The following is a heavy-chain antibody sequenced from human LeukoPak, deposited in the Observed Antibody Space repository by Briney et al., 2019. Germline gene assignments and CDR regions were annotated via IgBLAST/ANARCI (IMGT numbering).Heavy chain of an antibody. CDR1: GYTFTSYY. Sequence: ASVKVSCKASGYTFTSYYMHWVRQAPGQGLEWMGIINPSGGSTSYAQKFQGRVTMTRDTSTSTVYMELSSLRSVDTAVYYCASYSVGATFYYYYGMDVWGQGTTVTVSS. D-gene: IGHD1-26*01. J-gene: IGHJ6*02. V-gene: IGHV1-46*01. CDR2: INPSGGST. CDR3: ASYSVGATFYYYYGMDV.